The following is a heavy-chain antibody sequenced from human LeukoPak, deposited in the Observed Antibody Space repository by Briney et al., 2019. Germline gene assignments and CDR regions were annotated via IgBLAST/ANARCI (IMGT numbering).Heavy chain of an antibody. Sequence: PSETLSLTCTVSGYSISSGYYWGWIRQPPGKGLEWIGSIYHSGSTYYNPSLKSRVTISVDTSKNQFSLKLSSVTAADTAVYYCARENHAQGRYFDTYYYYGMDVWGQGTTVTVSS. CDR2: IYHSGST. CDR3: ARENHAQGRYFDTYYYYGMDV. V-gene: IGHV4-38-2*02. D-gene: IGHD3-9*01. J-gene: IGHJ6*02. CDR1: GYSISSGYY.